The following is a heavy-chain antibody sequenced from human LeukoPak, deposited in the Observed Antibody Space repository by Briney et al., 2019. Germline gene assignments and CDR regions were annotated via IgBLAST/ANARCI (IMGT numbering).Heavy chain of an antibody. CDR3: ARGAAAGRFDY. CDR2: IYTSGST. J-gene: IGHJ4*02. CDR1: GGSTNSYY. V-gene: IGHV4-4*07. D-gene: IGHD6-13*01. Sequence: PSETLSLTCTVSGGSTNSYYWSWIRQPAGKGLEWIGRIYTSGSTNYNPSLKSRVTMSVDTSKNQFSLKLSSVTAADTAVYYCARGAAAGRFDYRGQGTLVTVSS.